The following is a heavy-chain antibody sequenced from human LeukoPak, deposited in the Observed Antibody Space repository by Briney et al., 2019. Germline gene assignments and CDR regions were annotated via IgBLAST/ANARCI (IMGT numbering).Heavy chain of an antibody. CDR3: ARVRSRDWFDP. J-gene: IGHJ5*02. V-gene: IGHV3-48*01. CDR1: GFTFSSYS. D-gene: IGHD2-21*01. Sequence: GGSLRLSCAASGFTFSSYSMNWVPQAPGKGLEWVSYISSSSSTIYYADSVKGRFTISRDNAKNSLYLQMNSLRAEDTAVYYCARVRSRDWFDPWGQGTLVTVSS. CDR2: ISSSSSTI.